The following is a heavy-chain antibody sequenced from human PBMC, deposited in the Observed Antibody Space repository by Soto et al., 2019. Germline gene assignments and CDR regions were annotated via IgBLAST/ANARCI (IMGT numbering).Heavy chain of an antibody. V-gene: IGHV3-23*01. CDR1: GFPFNTYA. J-gene: IGHJ5*02. CDR2: ISESGDNA. D-gene: IGHD5-18*01. Sequence: LSCAASGFPFNTYAMSWVRQAPGKGPEWVSAISESGDNAFYADSVQGRFTISRDNSYNILYLQMNSLRAEDTALYFCAKGGYIYGLDPWGQGTLVTVSS. CDR3: AKGGYIYGLDP.